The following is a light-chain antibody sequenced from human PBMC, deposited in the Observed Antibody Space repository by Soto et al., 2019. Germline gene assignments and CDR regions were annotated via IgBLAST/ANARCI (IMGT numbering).Light chain of an antibody. CDR2: GAS. J-gene: IGKJ1*01. Sequence: TVLTQSPGTLSLSPGERATLSCRASQNVSSNLLVWYQQHPGQAPRLLIYGASSRATGIPDRFSGSGSGTYFIRTMRLLSPNDFAGYYCPRYGNFWTFGQLTKVESK. V-gene: IGKV3-20*01. CDR3: PRYGNFWT. CDR1: QNVSSNL.